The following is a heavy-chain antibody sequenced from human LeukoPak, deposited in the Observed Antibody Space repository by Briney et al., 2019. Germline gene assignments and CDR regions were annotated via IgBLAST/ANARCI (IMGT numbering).Heavy chain of an antibody. CDR2: ISGSGCST. CDR1: GFTFSSYA. J-gene: IGHJ5*02. Sequence: GGSLRLSCAASGFTFSSYAMSWVRQAPGKGLEGVSAISGSGCSTYYADFVKGRFTISRDNSKNTLYLQMNSLNAGDTAVYYCASRLLGYCSSTSCYAEMPWGQGTLVTVSS. D-gene: IGHD2-2*01. CDR3: ASRLLGYCSSTSCYAEMP. V-gene: IGHV3-23*01.